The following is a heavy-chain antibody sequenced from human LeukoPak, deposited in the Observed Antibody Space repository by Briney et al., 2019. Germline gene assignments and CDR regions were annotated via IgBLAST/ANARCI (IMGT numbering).Heavy chain of an antibody. Sequence: GGSLRLSCAASGFTFSSYSMNWVRQAPGKGLEWVSSISSSSSYMYYADSVKGRFTISRDNAKNSLYLQMNSLRAEDTAVYYCARDMSSSWLVGFDCWGQGTLVTVSS. CDR3: ARDMSSSWLVGFDC. CDR2: ISSSSSYM. CDR1: GFTFSSYS. V-gene: IGHV3-21*01. J-gene: IGHJ4*02. D-gene: IGHD6-13*01.